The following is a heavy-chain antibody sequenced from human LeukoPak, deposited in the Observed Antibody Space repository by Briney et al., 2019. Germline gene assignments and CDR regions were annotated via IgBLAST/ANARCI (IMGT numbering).Heavy chain of an antibody. CDR1: GFTFSSYA. J-gene: IGHJ4*02. CDR2: ISYDGSNK. Sequence: AGGSLRLSCAASGFTFSSYAMHWVRQAPGKGLEWVAVISYDGSNKYYADSVKGRFTISRDNSKNTLYLQMNSLRAEDTAVYCCAPTVTTWFGYFDYWGQGTLVTVSS. CDR3: APTVTTWFGYFDY. D-gene: IGHD4-17*01. V-gene: IGHV3-30*04.